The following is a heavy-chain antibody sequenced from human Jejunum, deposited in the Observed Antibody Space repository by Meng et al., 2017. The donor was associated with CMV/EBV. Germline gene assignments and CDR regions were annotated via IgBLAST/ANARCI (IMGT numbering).Heavy chain of an antibody. CDR1: TSS. D-gene: IGHD3/OR15-3a*01. J-gene: IGHJ6*02. CDR3: ARENWTGYYSYSLGGMDV. CDR2: ISYDGSNN. Sequence: TSSMHWVRQAPGKGLEWVAVISYDGSNNYYADSVKGRFTLSRDNSKSTLYLQMSSLRAEDTALYYCARENWTGYYSYSLGGMDVWGQGTTVTVSS. V-gene: IGHV3-30*04.